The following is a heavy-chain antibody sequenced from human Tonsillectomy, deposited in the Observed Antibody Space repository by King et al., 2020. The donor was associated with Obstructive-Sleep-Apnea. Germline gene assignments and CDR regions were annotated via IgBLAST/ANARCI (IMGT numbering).Heavy chain of an antibody. V-gene: IGHV3-64D*09. D-gene: IGHD6-19*01. Sequence: VQLVESGGGLVQPGGSLRLSCSASGFTFSSYAMHWVRQAPGKGLEYVSAISSNGGSTYYADSVKGRFTISRDNSKNTLYLQMSSLRAEDTAVYYCVKDRNQQWLVQMTLYGMDVWGQGTTVTVSS. CDR2: ISSNGGST. CDR3: VKDRNQQWLVQMTLYGMDV. J-gene: IGHJ6*02. CDR1: GFTFSSYA.